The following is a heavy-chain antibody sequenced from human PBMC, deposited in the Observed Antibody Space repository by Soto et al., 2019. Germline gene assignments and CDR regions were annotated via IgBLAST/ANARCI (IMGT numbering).Heavy chain of an antibody. CDR1: GSTISSYA. V-gene: IGHV3-23*01. D-gene: IGHD6-6*01. CDR3: ANKGIAARGTVDY. J-gene: IGHJ4*02. CDR2: ISVSGGST. Sequence: GGSLRLSCAASGSTISSYAMSWVRKAPGKGLEWVSAISVSGGSTYYADSVKGRFTISRDNSKNTLYLQMNSLRAEDTAVYYCANKGIAARGTVDYWGQGTLVTVSS.